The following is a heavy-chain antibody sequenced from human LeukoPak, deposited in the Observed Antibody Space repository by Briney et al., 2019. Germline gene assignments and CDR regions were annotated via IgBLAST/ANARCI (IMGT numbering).Heavy chain of an antibody. D-gene: IGHD2-15*01. V-gene: IGHV3-7*01. CDR1: GFPFSSYW. Sequence: GGPLRLSCAASGFPFSSYWMSWVPQAPGKGLEWVANIKEDGSEKYYVDSVKSRFTISRDNAKKSLYLQMNSLRAEDTAVYYCARDTPVFGEYCSGGSCYDYWGQGILVIVSS. CDR2: IKEDGSEK. J-gene: IGHJ4*02. CDR3: ARDTPVFGEYCSGGSCYDY.